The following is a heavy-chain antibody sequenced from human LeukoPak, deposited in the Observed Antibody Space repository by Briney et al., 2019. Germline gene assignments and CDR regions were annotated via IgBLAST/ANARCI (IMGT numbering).Heavy chain of an antibody. Sequence: SGESLKISCKGSGYSFTSYWIGWVRQMPGKGREWMGIIYPGDSDTRYSPSFQGQVTISADKSISTAYLQWSSLKASDTAMYYCARIISGCDGGGFFDYWGQGTLVTVSS. D-gene: IGHD5-12*01. J-gene: IGHJ4*02. CDR3: ARIISGCDGGGFFDY. CDR1: GYSFTSYW. V-gene: IGHV5-51*01. CDR2: IYPGDSDT.